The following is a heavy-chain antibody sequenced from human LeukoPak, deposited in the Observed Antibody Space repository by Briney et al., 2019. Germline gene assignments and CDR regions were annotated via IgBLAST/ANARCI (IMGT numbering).Heavy chain of an antibody. V-gene: IGHV4-59*01. D-gene: IGHD2-15*01. CDR3: ARDRDVDDFDY. CDR1: GGSISSYY. Sequence: SETLSLTCTVSGGSISSYYWSWIRQPPGKGLEWIGYIYYSGSTNYKPSLKSRVTISVDTSKNQFSLKLSSVTAADTAMYHCARDRDVDDFDYWGRGTLVIVSS. CDR2: IYYSGST. J-gene: IGHJ4*01.